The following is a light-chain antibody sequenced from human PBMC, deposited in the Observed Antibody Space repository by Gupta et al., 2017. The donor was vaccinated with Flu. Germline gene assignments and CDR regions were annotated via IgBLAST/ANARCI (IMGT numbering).Light chain of an antibody. CDR2: DAS. J-gene: IGKJ2*03. V-gene: IGKV3-11*01. CDR1: QSVSSY. Sequence: EFVLPQSPTPLPLSPGERATLSCRASQSVSSYLAWYQQKPGQAPRLLIYDASNRATGTPARFSGSGSGTDFTLTISSLEPEDFAVYYCQQRSNWPPRYSFGQGTKLEIK. CDR3: QQRSNWPPRYS.